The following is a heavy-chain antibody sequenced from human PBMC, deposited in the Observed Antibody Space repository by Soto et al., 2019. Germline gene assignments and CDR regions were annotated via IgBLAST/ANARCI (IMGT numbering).Heavy chain of an antibody. CDR3: ATTDRDVYGLDV. CDR1: GFTFRNYD. J-gene: IGHJ6*02. D-gene: IGHD1-1*01. CDR2: ISAAGDP. Sequence: EVQLVESGGGLVQPGGSLRLSCEASGFTFRNYDMHWVRQGTGKGLEWVSGISAAGDPDYADSVEGRFTISRENAQNSFFLQMNSLRVGDTAVYYCATTDRDVYGLDVWGQGTTVIVSS. V-gene: IGHV3-13*05.